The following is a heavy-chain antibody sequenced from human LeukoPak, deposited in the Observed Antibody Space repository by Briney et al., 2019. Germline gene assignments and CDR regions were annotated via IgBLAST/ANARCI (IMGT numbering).Heavy chain of an antibody. D-gene: IGHD4-17*01. V-gene: IGHV3-23*01. CDR1: GFSFSSFA. J-gene: IGHJ5*02. CDR2: ITGGHYAT. Sequence: GGSLRLSCAASGFSFSSFAMTWVRQAPGKGLEWVSSITGGHYATYNTDSVKGRFTISRDNTKNTLYLQMNSLRADDTAIYYCTKDPNGDYIGAFDPWGQGTLVTVSS. CDR3: TKDPNGDYIGAFDP.